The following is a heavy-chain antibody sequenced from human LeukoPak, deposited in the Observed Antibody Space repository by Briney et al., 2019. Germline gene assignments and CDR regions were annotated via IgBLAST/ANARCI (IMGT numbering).Heavy chain of an antibody. CDR3: ARDSLIAVAGTHYYGMDV. V-gene: IGHV3-30-3*01. Sequence: SGGSLRLSCAASGFTFITYAIHWVRQAPGKGLEWVAVTSHDGSNKYYADSVKGRFTISRDNSKNTLYLQMNSLRAEDTAVYYCARDSLIAVAGTHYYGMDVWGQGTTVTVSS. J-gene: IGHJ6*02. CDR2: TSHDGSNK. CDR1: GFTFITYA. D-gene: IGHD6-19*01.